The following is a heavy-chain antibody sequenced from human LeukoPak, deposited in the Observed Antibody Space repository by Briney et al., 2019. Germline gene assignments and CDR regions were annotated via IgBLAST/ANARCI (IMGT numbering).Heavy chain of an antibody. Sequence: GGSLRLSCVASGYTFSGYSINWVRHAPGKGLEWVSSISVRSNYIYYADSVRGRFSISRDDARDSLYLQMNSLRAEDTAVYFFVRLRKGSDTSCDFYYYDFWGQGTLVTVSS. CDR1: GYTFSGYS. V-gene: IGHV3-21*01. D-gene: IGHD3-3*01. CDR2: ISVRSNYI. CDR3: VRLRKGSDTSCDFYYYDF. J-gene: IGHJ4*02.